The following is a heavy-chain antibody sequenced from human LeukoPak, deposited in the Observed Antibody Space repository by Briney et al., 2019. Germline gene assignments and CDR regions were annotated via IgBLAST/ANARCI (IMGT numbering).Heavy chain of an antibody. CDR1: GYTFTSYG. CDR2: ISAYNGNT. V-gene: IGHV1-18*01. Sequence: ASVKVSCKASGYTFTSYGISWVRQAPGQGLEWMGWISAYNGNTNYAQKLQGRVAMTTDTSTSTAYMELRSLRSDDTAVYYCARDGILSYSGYGSPLDYWGQGTLVTVSS. CDR3: ARDGILSYSGYGSPLDY. D-gene: IGHD5-12*01. J-gene: IGHJ4*02.